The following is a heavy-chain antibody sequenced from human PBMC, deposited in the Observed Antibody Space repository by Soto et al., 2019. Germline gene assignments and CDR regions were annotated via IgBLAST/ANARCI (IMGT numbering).Heavy chain of an antibody. D-gene: IGHD3-3*01. V-gene: IGHV1-3*01. CDR1: GYTFTSYA. CDR3: ARSRARDYDFWSGYYL. Sequence: QVQLVQSGAEVKKPGASVKVSCKASGYTFTSYAMHWVRQAPGQRLEWMGWINAGNGNTKYSQKFQGRVTITRDTSVSTAYMELSSLRSEDTAVYYCARSRARDYDFWSGYYLWGQGTLVTVSS. J-gene: IGHJ4*02. CDR2: INAGNGNT.